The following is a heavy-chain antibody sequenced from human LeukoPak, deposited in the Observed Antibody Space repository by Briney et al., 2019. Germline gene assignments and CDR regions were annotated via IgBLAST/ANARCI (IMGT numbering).Heavy chain of an antibody. CDR2: ISYDGSNK. J-gene: IGHJ4*02. V-gene: IGHV3-30-3*01. D-gene: IGHD3-22*01. CDR1: GFTFSSYA. CDR3: ARESAQSYYYDSSSYYPRYFDY. Sequence: GGSLRLSCAASGFTFSSYAMRWVRQAPGKGLEWVAVISYDGSNKYYADSVKGRFTISRDNSKNTLYLQMNSLRAEDMAVYYCARESAQSYYYDSSSYYPRYFDYWGQGTLVTVSS.